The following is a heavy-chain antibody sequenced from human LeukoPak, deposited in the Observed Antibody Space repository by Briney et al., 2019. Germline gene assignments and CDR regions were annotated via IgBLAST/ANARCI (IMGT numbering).Heavy chain of an antibody. Sequence: QTGGSLRLSCATSGFTFGYYEMNWVRQAPGKGLEWVSYIKSGGSSIYYADSVKGRFTISRDNAKNSLYLQMNSLRAEDTAVYYCATGEASHDYWGQGTLVTVSS. J-gene: IGHJ4*02. CDR1: GFTFGYYE. CDR2: IKSGGSSI. V-gene: IGHV3-48*03. CDR3: ATGEASHDY.